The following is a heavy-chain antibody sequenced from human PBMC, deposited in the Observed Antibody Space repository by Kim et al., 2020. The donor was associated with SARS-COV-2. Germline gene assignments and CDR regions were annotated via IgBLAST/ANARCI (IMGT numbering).Heavy chain of an antibody. Sequence: SETLSLTCTVSGGSISSYYWSWIRQPPGKGLEWIGYIYYSGSTNYNPSLKSRVTISVDTSKNQFSLKLSSVTAADTAVYYCARGRSSSWGYYYYYGMDVWGQGTTVTVSS. V-gene: IGHV4-59*13. CDR1: GGSISSYY. D-gene: IGHD6-13*01. CDR3: ARGRSSSWGYYYYYGMDV. CDR2: IYYSGST. J-gene: IGHJ6*02.